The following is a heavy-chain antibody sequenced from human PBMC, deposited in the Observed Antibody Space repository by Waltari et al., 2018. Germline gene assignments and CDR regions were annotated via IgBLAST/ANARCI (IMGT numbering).Heavy chain of an antibody. CDR2: IKNKIDGGTI. D-gene: IGHD7-27*01. Sequence: EVLLVAAGGSLVKPGGSLRLSCAGSGFSFSNAWLDWVRKAPGKGLEWVGRIKNKIDGGTIDYAAPLKGRFTISRDDSKNTLYLQMNSLKIEDTAVYYCTTRTWADGFDIWGQGTMVTVSS. V-gene: IGHV3-15*02. CDR1: GFSFSNAW. J-gene: IGHJ3*02. CDR3: TTRTWADGFDI.